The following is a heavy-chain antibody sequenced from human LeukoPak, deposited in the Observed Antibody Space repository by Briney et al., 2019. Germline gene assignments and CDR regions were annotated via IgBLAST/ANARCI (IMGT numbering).Heavy chain of an antibody. V-gene: IGHV1-18*01. CDR1: GYTFTSYG. CDR2: ISAYNGNT. D-gene: IGHD6-13*01. Sequence: GASVKVSCKASGYTFTSYGISWVRQAPGQGLEWMGWISAYNGNTNYAQKLQGRVTMTTDTSTSTAYMELRSLRSDDTAMYYCARDRAAAAGTRSFGYYGMDVWGQGTTVTVSS. J-gene: IGHJ6*02. CDR3: ARDRAAAAGTRSFGYYGMDV.